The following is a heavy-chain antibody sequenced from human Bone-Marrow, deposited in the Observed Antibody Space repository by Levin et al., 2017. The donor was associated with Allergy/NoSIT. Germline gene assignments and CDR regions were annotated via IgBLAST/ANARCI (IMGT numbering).Heavy chain of an antibody. CDR3: ARGQSFGFWTGSSYFSGLDV. J-gene: IGHJ6*02. Sequence: ASVKVSCKASGYTFTTYYIHWVRQAPGQGLEWMGAINPSGGITSFAQKFQDRVTMTRDTSTDTVNMELSSLRSDDTAVYYCARGQSFGFWTGSSYFSGLDVWGQGTTVTVSS. V-gene: IGHV1-46*01. D-gene: IGHD3/OR15-3a*01. CDR1: GYTFTTYY. CDR2: INPSGGIT.